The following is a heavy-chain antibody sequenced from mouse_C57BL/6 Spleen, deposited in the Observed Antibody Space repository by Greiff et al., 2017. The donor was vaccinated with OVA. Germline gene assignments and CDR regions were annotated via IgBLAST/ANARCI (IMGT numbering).Heavy chain of an antibody. CDR2: ISSGSSTI. Sequence: EVQLVESGGGLVKPGGSLKLSCAASGFTFSDYGMHWVRQAPEKGLEWVAYISSGSSTIYYADTVKGRFTISRDNAKNTLFLQMTSLRSEDTAMYYCAKLIYYDYGGRYFDVWGTGTTVTVSS. D-gene: IGHD2-4*01. V-gene: IGHV5-17*01. J-gene: IGHJ1*03. CDR3: AKLIYYDYGGRYFDV. CDR1: GFTFSDYG.